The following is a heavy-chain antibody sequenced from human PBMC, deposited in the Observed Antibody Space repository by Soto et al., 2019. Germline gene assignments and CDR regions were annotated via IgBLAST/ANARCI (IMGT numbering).Heavy chain of an antibody. CDR2: IIPIFGTA. V-gene: IGHV1-69*01. J-gene: IGHJ4*02. CDR3: ARTETYGYSTILGY. Sequence: QVQLVQSGAEVKKPGSSVKVSCKASGGTFSSYAISWVRQAPGQGLEWMGGIIPIFGTANYAQKFQGRVTITADESTSTAYMELSSRRSEDTAVYYCARTETYGYSTILGYWGQGTLVTVSS. CDR1: GGTFSSYA. D-gene: IGHD5-18*01.